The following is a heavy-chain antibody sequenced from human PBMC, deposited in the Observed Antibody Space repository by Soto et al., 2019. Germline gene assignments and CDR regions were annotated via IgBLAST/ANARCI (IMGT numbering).Heavy chain of an antibody. CDR3: ARDFYYYGSGTMGGYFDY. CDR1: GLTVSSNY. J-gene: IGHJ4*02. CDR2: IYSGGST. D-gene: IGHD3-10*01. Sequence: EVQLVESGGGLVQPGGSLRLSCAASGLTVSSNYMSWVHQAPGKGLEWVSLIYSGGSTYYADSVRGRFTISRDNSKNTLYLQMTSLRAEDPAVYYCARDFYYYGSGTMGGYFDYWGQGTLVTVSS. V-gene: IGHV3-66*01.